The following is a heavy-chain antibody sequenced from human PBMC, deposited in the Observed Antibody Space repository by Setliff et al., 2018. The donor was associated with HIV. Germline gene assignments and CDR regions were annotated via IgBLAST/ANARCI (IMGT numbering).Heavy chain of an antibody. D-gene: IGHD2-21*02. CDR1: GGSFSGYY. Sequence: SETLSLTCAVYGGSFSGYYWSWIRQPPGKGLEWIGEINHSGSTNYNPSLKSRVTISVDTSKNQFSLKLSSVTAADTAVYYCVAYCGGDCLGDNAFDIWGQGTMVTVSS. J-gene: IGHJ3*02. CDR2: INHSGST. V-gene: IGHV4-34*01. CDR3: VAYCGGDCLGDNAFDI.